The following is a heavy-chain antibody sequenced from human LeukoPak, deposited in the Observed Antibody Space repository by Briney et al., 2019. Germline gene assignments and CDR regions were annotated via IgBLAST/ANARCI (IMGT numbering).Heavy chain of an antibody. CDR2: VNRDGSET. Sequence: GASLRLSCAASGFTLSNHWITWVRQVPGRGPEWVANVNRDGSETYYLDSVKDRFTISRDNAKNSLYLQMNSLRAEDTALYYCVRNNAMDVWGQGTTVIVSS. V-gene: IGHV3-7*03. CDR1: GFTLSNHW. J-gene: IGHJ6*02. CDR3: VRNNAMDV. D-gene: IGHD2-8*01.